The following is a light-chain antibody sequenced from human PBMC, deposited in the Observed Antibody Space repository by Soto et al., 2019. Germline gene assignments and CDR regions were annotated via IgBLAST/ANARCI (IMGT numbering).Light chain of an antibody. CDR1: YSNIGSNF. J-gene: IGLJ3*02. V-gene: IGLV1-44*01. CDR2: SIN. CDR3: SSWDDSLDGPV. Sequence: QSMLTQPPSASATPGQTVTISCSGRYSNIGSNFVSWYQRLPGTAPKLLIYSINQRPSGVPDRFSGSKSGTSASLTISGLQSEDEADYFCSSWDDSLDGPVFCGGTKVTVL.